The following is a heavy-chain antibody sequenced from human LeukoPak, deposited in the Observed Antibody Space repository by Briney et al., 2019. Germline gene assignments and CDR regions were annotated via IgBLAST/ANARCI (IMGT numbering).Heavy chain of an antibody. V-gene: IGHV3-23*01. D-gene: IGHD6-19*01. CDR3: TKGDGGWYPIDS. J-gene: IGHJ4*02. Sequence: GASLRLSCAASGFTFKEYGMSWVRQAPGKGLECVSTINDNGANTHYADSVKGRLTISRDSSKNTLFLQMNSLRADDTARYYCTKGDGGWYPIDSWGQGTLIIVSS. CDR1: GFTFKEYG. CDR2: INDNGANT.